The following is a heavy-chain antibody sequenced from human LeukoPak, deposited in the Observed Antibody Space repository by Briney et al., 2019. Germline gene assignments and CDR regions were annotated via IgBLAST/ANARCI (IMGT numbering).Heavy chain of an antibody. J-gene: IGHJ5*02. Sequence: PGGSLRLSCAASGFTFSTYGMHWVRQAPGKGLEWVTIISYDGTNKYYADSVKGRFTISRDNSKNTLDLQVDSLRPEDTAVYYCAKDLSPHRDGSHHGADAWGKGTLVTVSS. CDR2: ISYDGTNK. CDR3: AKDLSPHRDGSHHGADA. CDR1: GFTFSTYG. V-gene: IGHV3-30*18. D-gene: IGHD5-24*01.